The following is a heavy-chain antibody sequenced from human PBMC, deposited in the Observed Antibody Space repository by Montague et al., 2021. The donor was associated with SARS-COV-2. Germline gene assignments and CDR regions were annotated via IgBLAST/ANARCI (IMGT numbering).Heavy chain of an antibody. V-gene: IGHV4-59*01. D-gene: IGHD3-9*01. J-gene: IGHJ3*02. CDR3: ARVGVPYYDILTGYYIEGSDAFDI. CDR2: IYYRGST. Sequence: SETLSLTCTVSGGSINSDYWSWIRQPPGKGLEWIGYIYYRGSTNYNPSLKSRVTISVDTSKNQFSLKLSSVTAADTAVYYCARVGVPYYDILTGYYIEGSDAFDIWGQGTMVTVSS. CDR1: GGSINSDY.